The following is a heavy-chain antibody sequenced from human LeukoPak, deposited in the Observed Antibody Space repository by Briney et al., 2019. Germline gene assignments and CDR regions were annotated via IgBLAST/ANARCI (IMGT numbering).Heavy chain of an antibody. J-gene: IGHJ4*02. CDR1: GYTFTSYG. CDR3: ARGKTNIAARPDAYFDY. CDR2: ISAYNGNT. Sequence: ASVKVSCKASGYTFTSYGISWVRQAPGQGLEWTGWISAYNGNTNYAQKLQGRVTMTTDTSTSTAYMELRSLRSDDTAVYYCARGKTNIAARPDAYFDYWGQGTLVTVSS. D-gene: IGHD6-6*01. V-gene: IGHV1-18*01.